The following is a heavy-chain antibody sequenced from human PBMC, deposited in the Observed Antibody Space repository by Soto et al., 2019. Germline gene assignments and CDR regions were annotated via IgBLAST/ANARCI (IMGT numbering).Heavy chain of an antibody. V-gene: IGHV1-69*13. CDR2: IIPIFGTA. Sequence: GASVKVSCKASGGTFSSYAISWVRQAPGQGLEWMGGIIPIFGTANYAQKFQGRVTITADESTSTAYMELSSLRSEDTAVYYCASGSRYYDSSGYTQYGMDVWGQGTTVTVSS. CDR1: GGTFSSYA. J-gene: IGHJ6*02. D-gene: IGHD3-22*01. CDR3: ASGSRYYDSSGYTQYGMDV.